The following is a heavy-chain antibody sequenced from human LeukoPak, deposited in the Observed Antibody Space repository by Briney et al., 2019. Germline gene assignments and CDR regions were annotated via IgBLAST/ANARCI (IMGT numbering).Heavy chain of an antibody. CDR3: GRVRTGSLCEH. J-gene: IGHJ4*02. V-gene: IGHV4-39*07. CDR1: GGSISSSNYY. Sequence: PSETLSLTCTVSGGSISSSNYYWGWIRQPPGKGLEWIGSISYSGTTYYNPSLKSRVTISRDTSKNQFSLNLNSVTAADTAVYYCGRVRTGSLCEHWGQGTLVTVSS. D-gene: IGHD2-8*02. CDR2: ISYSGTT.